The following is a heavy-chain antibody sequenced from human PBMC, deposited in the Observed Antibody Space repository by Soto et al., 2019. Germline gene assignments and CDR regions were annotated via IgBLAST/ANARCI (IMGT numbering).Heavy chain of an antibody. J-gene: IGHJ4*02. Sequence: EVRLVESGGGLVQPGGSLRLSCAASGFTFSSYEMNWVRQAPGKGLEWLSYISSSGNTIYYADSVKGRFTISKDSAKNSLYLEMNSLRAEDTAVYYCASLAGIYSAIYHPFDSWGQGTLVTVSS. CDR3: ASLAGIYSAIYHPFDS. CDR1: GFTFSSYE. D-gene: IGHD1-26*01. V-gene: IGHV3-48*03. CDR2: ISSSGNTI.